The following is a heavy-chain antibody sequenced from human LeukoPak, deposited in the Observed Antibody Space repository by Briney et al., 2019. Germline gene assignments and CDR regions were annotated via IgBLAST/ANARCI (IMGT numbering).Heavy chain of an antibody. CDR1: GGSISSSSYY. CDR3: ARLTDIVVVPAAHDAFDI. V-gene: IGHV4-39*01. D-gene: IGHD2-2*01. J-gene: IGHJ3*02. Sequence: SETLSLTCTVSGGSISSSSYYWGWIRQPPGKGLEWIGSIYYSGSTYYNPSLKSRVTISVDTSKNQFSLKLSSVTAADTAVYYCARLTDIVVVPAAHDAFDIWGQGTMITVSS. CDR2: IYYSGST.